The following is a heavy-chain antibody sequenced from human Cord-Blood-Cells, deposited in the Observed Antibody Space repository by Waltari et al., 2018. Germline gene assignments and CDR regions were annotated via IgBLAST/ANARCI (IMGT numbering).Heavy chain of an antibody. CDR3: ARRSYYDFWSGYRGAFDI. CDR1: GYSFTSYW. CDR2: IYPGDSDT. J-gene: IGHJ3*02. D-gene: IGHD3-3*01. Sequence: EVQLVQSGAEVKHPGESLKISCKGSGYSFTSYWIGWVRQMPGNGLEWMGIIYPGDSDTRYSPSFQGQVTISADKSISTAYLQWSSLKASDTAMYYCARRSYYDFWSGYRGAFDIWGQGTMVTVSS. V-gene: IGHV5-51*03.